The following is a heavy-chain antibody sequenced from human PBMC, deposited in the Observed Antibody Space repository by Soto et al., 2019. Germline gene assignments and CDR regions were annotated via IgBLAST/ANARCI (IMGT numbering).Heavy chain of an antibody. CDR1: GGSFSGYY. CDR2: INHSGST. D-gene: IGHD3-10*01. V-gene: IGHV4-34*01. Sequence: QVQLQKWGAGLLKPSETLSLTCAVYGGSFSGYYWSWIRQPPGKGLEWIGEINHSGSTNYNPSLKSRVTISVDTSKNQFSLKMSSVTAADTAVYYCARVPYGSGSYIDYWGQGTLVTVSS. CDR3: ARVPYGSGSYIDY. J-gene: IGHJ4*02.